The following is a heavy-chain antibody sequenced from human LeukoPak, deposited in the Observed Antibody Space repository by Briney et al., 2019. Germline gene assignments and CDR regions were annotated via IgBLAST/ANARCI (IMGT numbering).Heavy chain of an antibody. D-gene: IGHD3-9*01. J-gene: IGHJ6*02. CDR3: ARVANITTFGMDV. Sequence: GGSLRLSCAASGFTFSSYGVHWVRQAPGKGLEWVAVIWYDGSKKWYGDSVKGRFTISRDNSKNTLYLQMNSLRVEDTAMYHCARVANITTFGMDVWGQGTTVTVSS. CDR1: GFTFSSYG. V-gene: IGHV3-33*01. CDR2: IWYDGSKK.